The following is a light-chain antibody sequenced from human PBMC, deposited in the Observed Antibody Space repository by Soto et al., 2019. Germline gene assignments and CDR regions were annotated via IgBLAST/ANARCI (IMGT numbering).Light chain of an antibody. CDR1: QSVSNNY. CDR2: GAS. V-gene: IGKV3-20*01. Sequence: EVVLTQSPGTLSLSPGERATLSCRASQSVSNNYLAWYQQKPGQAPRLLIYGASSRPTGIPDRFSGSGSGTDFTLTISRLEPEDFAVYSCQQYGTSPFTFGPGTKVDIK. CDR3: QQYGTSPFT. J-gene: IGKJ3*01.